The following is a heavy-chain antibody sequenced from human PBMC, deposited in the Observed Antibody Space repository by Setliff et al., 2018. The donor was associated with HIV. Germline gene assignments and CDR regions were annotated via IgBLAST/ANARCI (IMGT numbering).Heavy chain of an antibody. CDR1: GFTFSSYS. D-gene: IGHD1-26*01. CDR2: ISSNSSYT. J-gene: IGHJ4*02. CDR3: VRDCAVVGGTGSLDS. Sequence: KAGGSLRLSCAASGFTFSSYSMNWVRQAPGKGLEWVSYISSNSSYTHYADSVKGRFTISSDNVKKSVFLHMNSLRGEDTAVYYCVRDCAVVGGTGSLDSWGQGTLVTVSS. V-gene: IGHV3-21*05.